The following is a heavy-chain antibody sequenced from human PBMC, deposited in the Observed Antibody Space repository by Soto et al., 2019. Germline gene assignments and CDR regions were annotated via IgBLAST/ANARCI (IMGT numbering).Heavy chain of an antibody. V-gene: IGHV4-59*01. D-gene: IGHD5-12*01. CDR2: IYYSGST. CDR1: GGSISSYY. J-gene: IGHJ4*02. CDR3: ARAPGRDGYNAFDY. Sequence: SETLCLTCTVSGGSISSYYWSWIRQPPGKGLEWIGYIYYSGSTNYNPSLKSRVTISVDTSKNQFSLKLSSVTAADTAVYYCARAPGRDGYNAFDYWGQGTLVTVSS.